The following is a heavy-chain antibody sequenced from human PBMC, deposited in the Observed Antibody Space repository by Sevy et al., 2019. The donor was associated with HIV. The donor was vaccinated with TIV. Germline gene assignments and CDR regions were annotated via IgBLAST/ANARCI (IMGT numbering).Heavy chain of an antibody. CDR2: ISWDGGST. J-gene: IGHJ6*02. CDR1: GFTFDDYT. V-gene: IGHV3-43*01. CDR3: AKEFVYGKNSSGWYVDYYGMDV. Sequence: GGSLRLSCAASGFTFDDYTMHWVRQAPGKGLEWVSLISWDGGSTYYADSVKGRFTISRDNSKNSLYLQMNSRRTEDTALYYCAKEFVYGKNSSGWYVDYYGMDVWGQGTTVTVSS. D-gene: IGHD6-19*01.